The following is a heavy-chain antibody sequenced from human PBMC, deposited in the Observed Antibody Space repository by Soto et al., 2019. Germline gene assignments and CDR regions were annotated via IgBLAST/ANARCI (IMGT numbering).Heavy chain of an antibody. J-gene: IGHJ4*02. V-gene: IGHV3-33*01. CDR2: IWYDGSNK. Sequence: QVQLVESGGGVVQPGRSLRLSCAASGFTFSSYGMHWVRQAPGKGLEWVAVIWYDGSNKYYADSVKGRFTNSRDNSKNTLYLQMNSLRAEDTAVYYCARTPRAVAGLFDYWGQGSLVAVSS. CDR3: ARTPRAVAGLFDY. CDR1: GFTFSSYG. D-gene: IGHD6-19*01.